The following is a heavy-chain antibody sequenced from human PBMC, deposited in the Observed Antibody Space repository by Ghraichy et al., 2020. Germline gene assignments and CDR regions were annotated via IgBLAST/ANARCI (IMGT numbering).Heavy chain of an antibody. D-gene: IGHD4-17*01. CDR2: ITASGAYT. Sequence: GGSLRLSCAASGFRFIDYYMSWIRQVPGKRLEWVSYITASGAYTDYADSVKGRFTISRDNSKNSLYLHMSSLRAEDTAVYYCATTVTIVNSYYFDNWGQGTLVTVSS. CDR3: ATTVTIVNSYYFDN. V-gene: IGHV3-11*06. J-gene: IGHJ4*02. CDR1: GFRFIDYY.